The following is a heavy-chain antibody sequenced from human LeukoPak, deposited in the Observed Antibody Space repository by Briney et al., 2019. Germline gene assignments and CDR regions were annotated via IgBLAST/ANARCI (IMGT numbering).Heavy chain of an antibody. Sequence: GGSLRLSCAASGFTFSSYAMSWVRQAPGKGLEWVSAIRGSGGSTNYADSVKGRFTISRDNSKNTLYLQMNSLRAEDTAVYYCAKVTNGAYYYDSSGSDAFDIWGQGTMVTVSS. CDR3: AKVTNGAYYYDSSGSDAFDI. V-gene: IGHV3-23*01. D-gene: IGHD3-22*01. CDR1: GFTFSSYA. J-gene: IGHJ3*02. CDR2: IRGSGGST.